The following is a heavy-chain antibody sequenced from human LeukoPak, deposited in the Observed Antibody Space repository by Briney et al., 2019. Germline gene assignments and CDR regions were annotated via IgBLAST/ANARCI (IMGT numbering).Heavy chain of an antibody. J-gene: IGHJ5*02. Sequence: PGGSLRLSCAASGFTFSSYAMSWVRQAPGKGLEWVSAISGSGGSTYYADSVKGRFTISRDNSKNTLYLQMNSLRAEDTAVYYCARGPGGSYLNWFDPWGQGTLVTVSS. CDR1: GFTFSSYA. D-gene: IGHD1-26*01. CDR2: ISGSGGST. CDR3: ARGPGGSYLNWFDP. V-gene: IGHV3-23*01.